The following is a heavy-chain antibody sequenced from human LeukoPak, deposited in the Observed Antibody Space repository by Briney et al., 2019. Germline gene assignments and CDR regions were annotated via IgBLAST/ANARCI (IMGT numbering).Heavy chain of an antibody. CDR1: GFTFSNYW. Sequence: GGSLRLSWAAPGFTFSNYWMHWVGQVPGKGLVWVSRINDDGSAPFYAASVKGRFTISRDNAKNTLFLQINSLRAEDTAVYYCAREILAPGKTHDYWGQGTLVTVSS. J-gene: IGHJ4*02. CDR3: AREILAPGKTHDY. V-gene: IGHV3-74*01. CDR2: INDDGSAP.